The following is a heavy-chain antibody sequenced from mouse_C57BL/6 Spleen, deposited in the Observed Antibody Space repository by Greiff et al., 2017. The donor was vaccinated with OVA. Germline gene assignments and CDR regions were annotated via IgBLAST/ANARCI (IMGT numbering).Heavy chain of an antibody. V-gene: IGHV1-64*01. CDR1: GYTFTSYW. J-gene: IGHJ4*01. CDR3: ARCYYSNLWYAMDC. Sequence: QVQLQQPGAELVKPGASVKLSCKASGYTFTSYWMHWVKQRPGQGLEWIGMIHPNSGSTNYNEKFKSKATLTVDKSYSTAYMQLSSLTSEDSAVXCCARCYYSNLWYAMDCWGQGTSVTVSS. D-gene: IGHD2-5*01. CDR2: IHPNSGST.